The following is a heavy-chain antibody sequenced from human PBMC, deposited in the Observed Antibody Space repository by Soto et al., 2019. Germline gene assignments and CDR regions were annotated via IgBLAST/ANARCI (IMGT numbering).Heavy chain of an antibody. CDR2: MTSDGRTV. V-gene: IGHV3-74*01. CDR1: GFTFGDYW. CDR3: ATAEVDY. Sequence: PGGSLRLSCATSGFTFGDYWMHWVRQAPGKGPEWVSRMTSDGRTVQYADSVKGRFTASRDNAKSTLYLQMNSPRAEDTAIYYCATAEVDYWGPGTLVTVSS. J-gene: IGHJ4*02.